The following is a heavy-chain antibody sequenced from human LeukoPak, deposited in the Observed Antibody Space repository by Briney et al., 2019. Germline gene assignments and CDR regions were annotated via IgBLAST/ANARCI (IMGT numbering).Heavy chain of an antibody. CDR1: GFTFSSYG. V-gene: IGHV3-30*18. D-gene: IGHD5-18*01. J-gene: IGHJ4*02. CDR2: ISYDGSNK. CDR3: ANGDTAMVIPPPYYFDY. Sequence: GGSLRLSCAASGFTFSSYGMHWVRQAPGKGLEWVAVISYDGSNKYYADSVKGRSTISRDNSKNTLYLQMNSLRAEDTAVYYCANGDTAMVIPPPYYFDYWGQGTLVTVSS.